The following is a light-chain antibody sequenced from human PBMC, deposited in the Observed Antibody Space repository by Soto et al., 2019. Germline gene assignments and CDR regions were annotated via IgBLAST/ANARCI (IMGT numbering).Light chain of an antibody. CDR2: EVR. CDR3: SSYTTTSTLL. J-gene: IGLJ3*02. V-gene: IGLV2-14*01. CDR1: HRDIGAYNL. Sequence: QSVLTQPASVSGSLGQSITISCTGSHRDIGAYNLVSWYQQYPDTAPKLIIYEVRNRPSGVSYRFTGSRSGNTASLTISALQADDESTFYCSSYTTTSTLLFGGGTKLTVL.